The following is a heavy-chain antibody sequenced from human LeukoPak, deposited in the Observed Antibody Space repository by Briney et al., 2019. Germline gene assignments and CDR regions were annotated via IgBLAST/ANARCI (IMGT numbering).Heavy chain of an antibody. CDR2: INPNTGGT. CDR3: ARGRIVEGPDY. Sequence: ASVKVSCKASGYTFTAYYMHWVRQAPGQGLEWMGWINPNTGGTNYAQKFQGRVTMTRDTSVSTAYMELSSLTSDDTAVYYCARGRIVEGPDYWGQGTLVTVSS. D-gene: IGHD1-26*01. CDR1: GYTFTAYY. J-gene: IGHJ4*02. V-gene: IGHV1-2*02.